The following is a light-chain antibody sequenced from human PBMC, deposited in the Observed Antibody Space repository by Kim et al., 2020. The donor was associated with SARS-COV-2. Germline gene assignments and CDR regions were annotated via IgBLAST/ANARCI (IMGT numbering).Light chain of an antibody. V-gene: IGLV2-14*03. Sequence: QSALTQPASVSGSPGQSINISCTGTSTDIGGYDYVSWYQQHPGQAPKLMIYDVSNRPSGVSNRFSASTSGNTASLTISGLQAEDEGDYYCSSYTSSSTLVFGGGTQLTVL. CDR1: STDIGGYDY. J-gene: IGLJ3*02. CDR3: SSYTSSSTLV. CDR2: DVS.